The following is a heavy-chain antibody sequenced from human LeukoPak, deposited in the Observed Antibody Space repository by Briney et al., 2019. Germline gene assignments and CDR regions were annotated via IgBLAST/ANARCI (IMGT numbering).Heavy chain of an antibody. Sequence: GSLRLSCTASGLTFSTSGFNWVRQAPGKGLEWIGSIYYSGSTYYNPSLKSRVTISVDTSKNQFSLKLSSVTAADTAVYYCARSSGSYYVNWGQGTLATVSS. D-gene: IGHD1-26*01. V-gene: IGHV4-39*01. J-gene: IGHJ4*02. CDR3: ARSSGSYYVN. CDR2: IYYSGST. CDR1: GLTFSTSGFN.